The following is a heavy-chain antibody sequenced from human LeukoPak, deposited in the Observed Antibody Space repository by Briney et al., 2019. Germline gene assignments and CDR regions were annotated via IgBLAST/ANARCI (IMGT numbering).Heavy chain of an antibody. Sequence: SVKVSCKSSGGTFSSYAISWVRQAPGQGLEWMGGIIPIFGTADYAQKFQGRVTITTDESTSTAYMGLSSLRSEDTAVYYCARAVVVPAAIVWFDPWGQGTLVTVSS. D-gene: IGHD2-2*01. CDR1: GGTFSSYA. J-gene: IGHJ5*02. CDR3: ARAVVVPAAIVWFDP. V-gene: IGHV1-69*05. CDR2: IIPIFGTA.